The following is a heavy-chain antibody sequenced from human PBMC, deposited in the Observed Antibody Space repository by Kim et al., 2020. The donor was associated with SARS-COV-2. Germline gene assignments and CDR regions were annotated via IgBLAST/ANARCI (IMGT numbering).Heavy chain of an antibody. D-gene: IGHD6-13*01. CDR3: ARGHSSSWPYYYYYGMDV. J-gene: IGHJ6*02. Sequence: SRVTISVDTSKNQFSLKLSSVTAADTAVYYCARGHSSSWPYYYYYGMDVWGQGTTVTVSS. V-gene: IGHV4-30-2*04.